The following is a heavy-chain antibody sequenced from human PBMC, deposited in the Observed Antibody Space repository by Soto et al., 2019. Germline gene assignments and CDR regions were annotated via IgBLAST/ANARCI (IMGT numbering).Heavy chain of an antibody. Sequence: QVQLVQSGAEVKKPGASVKVSCKASGYTFTSYGISWVRQAPGQGLEWMGWISAYNGNTNYAQKLQGRVTMTTDTSXXRXYXXLRSLGSDDTAVYYCARPTVYDSSGYSPLYWYFDLWGRGTLVTVSS. V-gene: IGHV1-18*01. D-gene: IGHD3-22*01. CDR2: ISAYNGNT. J-gene: IGHJ2*01. CDR1: GYTFTSYG. CDR3: ARPTVYDSSGYSPLYWYFDL.